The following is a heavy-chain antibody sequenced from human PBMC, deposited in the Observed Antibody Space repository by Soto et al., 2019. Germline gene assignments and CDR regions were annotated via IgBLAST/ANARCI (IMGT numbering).Heavy chain of an antibody. CDR3: AKDPTVITGNPVWFDP. CDR2: INSGGGNT. CDR1: GFAFSNSA. D-gene: IGHD1-20*01. J-gene: IGHJ5*02. V-gene: IGHV3-23*01. Sequence: VCLRLSCAASGFAFSNSAMSWVRQAPGKGLEWVSHINSGGGNTYYADSVKGRVTISRDNSKNMLYLRLNNVRAEDTAVYYCAKDPTVITGNPVWFDPWGQGTLVTVSS.